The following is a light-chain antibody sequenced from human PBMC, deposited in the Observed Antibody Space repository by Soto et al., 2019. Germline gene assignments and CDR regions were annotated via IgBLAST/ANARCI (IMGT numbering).Light chain of an antibody. CDR3: SSWDVSLNGVV. V-gene: IGLV1-44*01. J-gene: IGLJ2*01. CDR2: RDN. Sequence: QSVLTQSPSASGTPGQTVTISCSGSSSNIGSSFVNWYQHVPGTAPKLLIYRDNERLSGFPDRFSASKSVTSASLVISGLQSEDEADYYCSSWDVSLNGVVFGGGTNVTVL. CDR1: SSNIGSSF.